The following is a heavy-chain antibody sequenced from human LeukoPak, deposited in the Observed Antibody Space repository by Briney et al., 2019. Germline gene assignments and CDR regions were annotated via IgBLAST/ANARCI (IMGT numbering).Heavy chain of an antibody. D-gene: IGHD1-14*01. CDR1: GFTFSSYW. V-gene: IGHV3-74*01. CDR3: ASSKGGNLAFDY. CDR2: INTNGSST. J-gene: IGHJ4*02. Sequence: GGSLRLSCAASGFTFSSYWMLWVRQAPGKGLVWVSRINTNGSSTTYADSVKGRFTISRDNAKNTLYLQMNSLRAEDTAVYYCASSKGGNLAFDYWGQGTLVTV.